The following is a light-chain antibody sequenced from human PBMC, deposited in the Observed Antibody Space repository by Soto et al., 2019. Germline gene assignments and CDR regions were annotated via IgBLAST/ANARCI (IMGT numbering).Light chain of an antibody. J-gene: IGKJ1*01. Sequence: ELVLTQSPGTLSXXXXXXXXXXXXASQSVSSSQLAWYQQKPGQAPRLLIYGASSRATGIPDRFSGSGSGTDFTLTISRLEPEDFAVYYCQQYDSSPRTFGQGTKVDIK. CDR2: GAS. CDR1: QSVSSSQ. V-gene: IGKV3-20*01. CDR3: QQYDSSPRT.